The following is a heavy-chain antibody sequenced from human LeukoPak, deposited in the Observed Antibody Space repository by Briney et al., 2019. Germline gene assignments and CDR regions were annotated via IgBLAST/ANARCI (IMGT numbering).Heavy chain of an antibody. J-gene: IGHJ6*02. CDR3: ARVIQRYDYVGGSYRYGMDV. V-gene: IGHV4-34*01. CDR2: INHSGST. Sequence: SETLSLTCAVYGGSFSGYYWSWIRQPPGKGLEWIGEINHSGSTNYNPSLKSRVTISVDTSKNQFSLKLSSVTAADTAVYYCARVIQRYDYVGGSYRYGMDVWGQGTTVTVSS. D-gene: IGHD3-16*02. CDR1: GGSFSGYY.